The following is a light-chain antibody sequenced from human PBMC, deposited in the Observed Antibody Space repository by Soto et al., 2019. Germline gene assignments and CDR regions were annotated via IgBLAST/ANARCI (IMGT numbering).Light chain of an antibody. V-gene: IGKV1-39*01. CDR2: AAS. Sequence: DIQMTQSPSSLSASVGDRVTITCRASQSISSYLNWYQQKPGKAPKLLIYAASSVQSGVPSRFSGSASGTHFTLTISSLQPEDFATHYCQPSYSTPFTFGPGTKVDI. J-gene: IGKJ3*01. CDR1: QSISSY. CDR3: QPSYSTPFT.